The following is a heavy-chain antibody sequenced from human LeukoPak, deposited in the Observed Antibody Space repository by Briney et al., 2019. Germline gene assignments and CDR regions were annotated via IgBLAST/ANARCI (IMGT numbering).Heavy chain of an antibody. CDR3: AKNIAAPGRDSYYLYGMDV. CDR1: GFTFSSYW. Sequence: GGSLRLSCAASGFTFSSYWMSWVRQAPGKGLEWVVNIKQDGSEKYYVDSVKGRFTISRDNAKNSLYLQMNNLRADDTAVYYCAKNIAAPGRDSYYLYGMDVWGQGTTVTVSS. CDR2: IKQDGSEK. V-gene: IGHV3-7*01. J-gene: IGHJ6*02. D-gene: IGHD6-25*01.